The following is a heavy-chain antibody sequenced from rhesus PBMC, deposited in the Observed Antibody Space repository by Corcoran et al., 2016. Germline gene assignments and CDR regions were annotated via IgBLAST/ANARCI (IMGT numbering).Heavy chain of an antibody. CDR2: ISGSSGST. CDR3: AREGTYWGDYYVY. D-gene: IGHD3-34*01. V-gene: IGHV4-173*01. CDR1: GGSISSNY. Sequence: QLQLQESGPGLVKPSETLSLTCAVSGGSISSNYWSWIRQPPGQGLEWIGRISGSSGSTDYNPSLKSRVTISTDTSKNQVSLKLSSVTAADTAVYYCAREGTYWGDYYVYWGQGVLVTVSS. J-gene: IGHJ4*01.